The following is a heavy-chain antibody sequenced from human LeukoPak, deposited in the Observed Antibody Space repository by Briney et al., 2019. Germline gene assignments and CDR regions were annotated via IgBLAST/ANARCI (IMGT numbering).Heavy chain of an antibody. CDR2: IKEDGSEK. V-gene: IGHV3-7*01. D-gene: IGHD1/OR15-1a*01. CDR3: ARGGRYNWNKFYFDY. CDR1: GFTLSSYW. Sequence: GGSLRLSCAASGFTLSSYWMSWVRQAPGKGLEWVANIKEDGSEKYYVDSMKGRFTISRDNAKNSLYLQMNSLRAEDTAVYYCARGGRYNWNKFYFDYWGQGTLVTVSS. J-gene: IGHJ4*02.